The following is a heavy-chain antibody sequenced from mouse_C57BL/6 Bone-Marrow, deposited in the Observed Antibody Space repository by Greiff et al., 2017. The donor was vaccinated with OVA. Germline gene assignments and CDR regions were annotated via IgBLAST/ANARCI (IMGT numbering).Heavy chain of an antibody. D-gene: IGHD2-4*01. Sequence: DVMLVESGGGLVKPGGSLKLSCAASGFTFSSYAMSWVRQTPEKRLEWVATICDGGSYTYYPDNVKGRFTISRDNAKNNLYLQMSHLKAEDTAMYYCARGYYDAWLAYWGKGTLVTVSA. V-gene: IGHV5-4*03. CDR1: GFTFSSYA. CDR2: ICDGGSYT. J-gene: IGHJ3*01. CDR3: ARGYYDAWLAY.